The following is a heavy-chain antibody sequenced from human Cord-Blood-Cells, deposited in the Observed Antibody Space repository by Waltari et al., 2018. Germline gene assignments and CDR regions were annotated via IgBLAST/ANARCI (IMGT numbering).Heavy chain of an antibody. CDR3: ARGGSSSWYEYVPPEH. CDR1: GYSISSGYY. Sequence: QVQLQESGPGLVKPSETLSLTCAVSGYSISSGYYWGWIRQPPGKGLEWIGSIYHSGSTYYNPSLKSRVTISVDTSKNQFSLKLSSVTAADTAVYYCARGGSSSWYEYVPPEHWGQGTLVTVS. V-gene: IGHV4-38-2*01. CDR2: IYHSGST. J-gene: IGHJ1*01. D-gene: IGHD6-13*01.